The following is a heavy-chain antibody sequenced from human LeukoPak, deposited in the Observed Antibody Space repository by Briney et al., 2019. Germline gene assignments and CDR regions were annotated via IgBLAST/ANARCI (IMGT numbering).Heavy chain of an antibody. CDR3: ARQFTDAFDI. Sequence: PSETLSLTCTVSGGSISSALYHWGWIRQPPGKNLEWLGSVYYTGSTHNNPSLKSRVTISVDTSKNQFSLKLSSVTAADTAVYYCARQFTDAFDIWGQGTMVTVSS. CDR1: GGSISSALYH. D-gene: IGHD3-16*01. CDR2: VYYTGST. J-gene: IGHJ3*02. V-gene: IGHV4-39*01.